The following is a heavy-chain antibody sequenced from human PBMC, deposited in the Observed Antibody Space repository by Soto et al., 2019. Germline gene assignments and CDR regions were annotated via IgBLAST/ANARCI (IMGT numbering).Heavy chain of an antibody. J-gene: IGHJ5*02. CDR3: CRALGSRFIGCPRFVP. D-gene: IGHD6-19*01. CDR2: IYNSVTA. Sequence: PSETLSLTRSVSGASLRIGDNYWTWIRQPPWKGLEWIGFIYNSVTAKYNPSLSSRVSISVDTSHNQLFLSLKYVTAADTAVYYFCRALGSRFIGCPRFVPWGQGRFVNVCS. CDR1: GASLRIGDNY. V-gene: IGHV4-30-4*01.